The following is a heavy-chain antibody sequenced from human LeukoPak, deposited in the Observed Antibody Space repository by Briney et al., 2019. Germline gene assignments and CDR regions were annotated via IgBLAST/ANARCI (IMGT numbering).Heavy chain of an antibody. D-gene: IGHD3-22*01. J-gene: IGHJ4*02. CDR2: ISGSGGST. V-gene: IGHV3-23*01. Sequence: GGSLRLSCAASGFILTNYGMHWVRQAPGKGLEWVSAISGSGGSTYYADSVKGRFTISRDNSKNTLYLQMNSLRAEDTAVYYCAKDHYDSGGFIGLFDYWGQGTLDSVSS. CDR3: AKDHYDSGGFIGLFDY. CDR1: GFILTNYG.